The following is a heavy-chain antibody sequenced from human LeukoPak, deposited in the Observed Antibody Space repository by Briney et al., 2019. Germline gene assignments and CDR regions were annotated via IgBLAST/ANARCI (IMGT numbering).Heavy chain of an antibody. J-gene: IGHJ4*02. Sequence: SQTLSLTCTVSGGSISSSSYFWSWIRQPAGKGLEWIGRIYDSGSTNYNPSLKSRVTISVDTSKNQFSLKLSSVTAADTAVYYCARSYYYATRDFDYWGQGTLVTVSS. V-gene: IGHV4-61*02. CDR1: GGSISSSSYF. CDR2: IYDSGST. D-gene: IGHD3-22*01. CDR3: ARSYYYATRDFDY.